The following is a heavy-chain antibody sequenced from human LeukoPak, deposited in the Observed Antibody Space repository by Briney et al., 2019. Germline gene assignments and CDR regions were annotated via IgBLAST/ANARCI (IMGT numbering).Heavy chain of an antibody. V-gene: IGHV1-69*13. CDR1: GGTFSSYA. J-gene: IGHJ5*02. CDR2: IIPIFGTA. Sequence: GASVKVSCKASGGTFSSYAISWVRQAPGQGLEWMGGIIPIFGTANYAQKFQGRVTITADESTSTAYMELSSLRSEDTAVYYCARGDYYGSSGGWFDPWGQGTLVTVSS. D-gene: IGHD3-22*01. CDR3: ARGDYYGSSGGWFDP.